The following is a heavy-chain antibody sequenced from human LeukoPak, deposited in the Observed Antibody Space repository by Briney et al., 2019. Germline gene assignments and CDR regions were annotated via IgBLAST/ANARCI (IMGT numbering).Heavy chain of an antibody. CDR3: AILLGYCSSGSCLNV. J-gene: IGHJ6*02. CDR1: RFTFSSYG. CDR2: ISGSGGSS. V-gene: IGHV3-23*01. Sequence: PGGSLRLSCAASRFTFSSYGMSWVRQAPGKGLEWVSLISGSGGSSYYADSVKGRFTISRDNSKNTLYLQMNSLRAEDTAVYHCAILLGYCSSGSCLNVWGQGTTVTVSS. D-gene: IGHD2-15*01.